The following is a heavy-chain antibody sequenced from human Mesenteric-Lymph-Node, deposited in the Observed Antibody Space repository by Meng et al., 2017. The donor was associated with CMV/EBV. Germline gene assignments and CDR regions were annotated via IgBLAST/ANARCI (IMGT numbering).Heavy chain of an antibody. CDR1: GFTFSSYA. D-gene: IGHD3-3*01. CDR2: ISSSSSYI. Sequence: GESLKISCVASGFTFSSYAMSWVRQAPGKGLEWVSSISSSSSYIYYADSAKGRFTISRDNAKNSLYLQMNSLRAEDTAVYYCARDLPDYDFWSGYQTTHFDYWGQGTLVTVS. V-gene: IGHV3-21*01. J-gene: IGHJ4*02. CDR3: ARDLPDYDFWSGYQTTHFDY.